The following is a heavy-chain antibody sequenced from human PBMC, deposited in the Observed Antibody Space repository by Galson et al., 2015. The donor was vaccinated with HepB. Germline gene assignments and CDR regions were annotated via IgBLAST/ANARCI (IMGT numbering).Heavy chain of an antibody. CDR1: GFTFSDHN. Sequence: SLRLSCAASGFTFSDHNMHWVRQAPVKGLEWLAVISPDGSIAYYADSVRGQFTISRDNSKNRLFLQMDGLGPEDTAMYYCAKDFQWNFDLWGQGTLVTVSS. CDR2: ISPDGSIA. D-gene: IGHD3-9*01. CDR3: AKDFQWNFDL. J-gene: IGHJ4*02. V-gene: IGHV3-30*13.